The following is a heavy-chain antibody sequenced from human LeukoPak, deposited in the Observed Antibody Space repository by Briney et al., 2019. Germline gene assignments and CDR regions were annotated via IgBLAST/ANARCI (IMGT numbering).Heavy chain of an antibody. J-gene: IGHJ4*02. V-gene: IGHV3-23*01. CDR3: AKDISSDIVRGNFDY. Sequence: GGSLRLSCGVSGLSGIAYSNYAIRWVPQAPGKGLAWVSFISGSGAIIEYAESRKGRFTISRDNAKYTLFLQMNSLRAEDTAVYYCAKDISSDIVRGNFDYWGQGTLVTVSS. CDR2: ISGSGAII. D-gene: IGHD3-10*01. CDR1: GLSGIAYSNYA.